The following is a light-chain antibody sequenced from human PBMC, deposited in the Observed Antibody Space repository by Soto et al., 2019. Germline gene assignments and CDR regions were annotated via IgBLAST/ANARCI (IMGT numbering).Light chain of an antibody. V-gene: IGKV3-15*01. CDR2: GAS. CDR1: QSVDSK. CDR3: QHYSTWLWT. Sequence: EIVMTQSSASLSVSPGERATLSCRASQSVDSKLAWYQQKPGQGPRLLIYGASSRATGIPARFSGSGSGTEFTLTISSLQSEDFAVYYCQHYSTWLWTF. J-gene: IGKJ1*01.